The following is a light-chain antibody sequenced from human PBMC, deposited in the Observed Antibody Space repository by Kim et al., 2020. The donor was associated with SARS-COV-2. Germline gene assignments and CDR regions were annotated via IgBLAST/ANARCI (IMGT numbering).Light chain of an antibody. J-gene: IGKJ4*01. V-gene: IGKV3-11*01. CDR2: DAS. CDR1: QSVSRS. Sequence: PGERATLSCRASQSVSRSLAWYQQKPGQAPRLVIYDASNRATGIPARFSGSGSGTDFTLTISSLEPEDFAVYYCHQRNNPLTFGGGTKVDIK. CDR3: HQRNNPLT.